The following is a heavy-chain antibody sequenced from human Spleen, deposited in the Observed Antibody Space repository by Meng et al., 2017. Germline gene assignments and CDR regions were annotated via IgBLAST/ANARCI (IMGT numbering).Heavy chain of an antibody. V-gene: IGHV3-48*03. CDR1: GFTFSNYE. CDR2: IKSSGGTI. D-gene: IGHD3-3*01. J-gene: IGHJ4*02. Sequence: GGSLRLSCAASGFTFSNYEMSWVRQAPGKGLEWIFYIKSSGGTIFYADSVKGRFTISRDNAKNSLFLQMNSLRAEDTAVYYCAREDDFWSGLYYFDYWGQGTLVTVSS. CDR3: AREDDFWSGLYYFDY.